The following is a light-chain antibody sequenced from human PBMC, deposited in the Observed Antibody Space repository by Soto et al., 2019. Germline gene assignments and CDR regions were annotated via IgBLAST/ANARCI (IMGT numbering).Light chain of an antibody. Sequence: QSALTQPAYVSGSPGQSITIPCTGTTSDVGGYNYVSWYQHHPGKAPKLMIYEVSNRPSGVSNRFSGSKSGNTASLTISALQAEDEAAYYCSSYTSSGSYTGSSTYVVFGGGTKLTVL. CDR3: SSYTSSGSYTGSSTYVV. J-gene: IGLJ2*01. CDR1: TSDVGGYNY. CDR2: EVS. V-gene: IGLV2-14*01.